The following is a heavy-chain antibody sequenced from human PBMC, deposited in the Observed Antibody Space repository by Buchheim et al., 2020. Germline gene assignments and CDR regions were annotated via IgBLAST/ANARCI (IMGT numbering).Heavy chain of an antibody. CDR3: VRIPPTGGIRGFGYIDY. V-gene: IGHV4-31*03. CDR1: GDSINSDNYY. D-gene: IGHD1-1*01. CDR2: IHYSGTT. Sequence: QVQLQESGPGLLKPSQTLSLTCTVSGDSINSDNYYWSWIRQRPGKGLEWIGYIHYSGTTNYNPSLKSRVTISVDTSENQFSLKLSSVTAADTAVYYCVRIPPTGGIRGFGYIDYWGQGTL. J-gene: IGHJ4*02.